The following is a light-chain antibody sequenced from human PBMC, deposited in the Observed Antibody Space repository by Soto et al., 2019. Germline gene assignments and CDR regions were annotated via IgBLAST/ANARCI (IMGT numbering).Light chain of an antibody. CDR1: QSVSSSY. CDR2: GAS. Sequence: EIVLTQSPGTLSLSPGARATLSCRASQSVSSSYLAWYQQKPGQAPRLLIYGASGRATGIPDRFSGSGSGTDFTPTISRLEADVCAWDYCQQYVNSSTFGQGTKVVIK. CDR3: QQYVNSST. V-gene: IGKV3-20*01. J-gene: IGKJ1*01.